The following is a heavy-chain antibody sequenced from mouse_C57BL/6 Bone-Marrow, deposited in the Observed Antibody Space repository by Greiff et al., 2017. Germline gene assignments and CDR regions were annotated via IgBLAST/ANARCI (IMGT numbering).Heavy chain of an antibody. CDR1: GFNIKNTY. CDR3: ASPNYYGSSQFAY. Sequence: VHVKQSVAELVRPGASVKLSCTASGFNIKNTYMHWVKQRPEQGLEWIGRIDPANGNTKYAPKFQGKATITADTSSNTAYLQLSSLTSEDTAIYYWASPNYYGSSQFAYWGQGTLVTVSA. V-gene: IGHV14-3*01. J-gene: IGHJ3*01. D-gene: IGHD1-1*01. CDR2: IDPANGNT.